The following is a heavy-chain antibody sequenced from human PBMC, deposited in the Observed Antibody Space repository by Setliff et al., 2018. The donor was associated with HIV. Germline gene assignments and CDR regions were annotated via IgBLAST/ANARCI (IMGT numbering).Heavy chain of an antibody. CDR1: GYTFNTYW. CDR3: ARGSGPDKGSWFDP. V-gene: IGHV5-51*01. CDR2: VYPADSDT. J-gene: IGHJ5*02. Sequence: PGASLKISCTSSGYTFNTYWIHWVRQMPGKGLEWMGIVYPADSDTRYSPSFQGQVNISVDKSINTAFLQWSSLKASDTAMYYCARGSGPDKGSWFDPWGQGTRVTVSS. D-gene: IGHD3-10*01.